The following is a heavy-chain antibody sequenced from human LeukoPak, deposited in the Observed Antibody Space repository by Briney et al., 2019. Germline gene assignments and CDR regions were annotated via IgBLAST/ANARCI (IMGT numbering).Heavy chain of an antibody. Sequence: SETLSLTCTVSGGSISSSSYYWGWIRQPPGKGLEWIGSIYYSGSTYYNPSLKSRVTISVDTSKNQFSLKLSSVAAADTAVYYCARLVPYYDILTGGVDYWGQGTLVTVSS. J-gene: IGHJ4*02. CDR3: ARLVPYYDILTGGVDY. CDR2: IYYSGST. V-gene: IGHV4-39*01. CDR1: GGSISSSSYY. D-gene: IGHD3-9*01.